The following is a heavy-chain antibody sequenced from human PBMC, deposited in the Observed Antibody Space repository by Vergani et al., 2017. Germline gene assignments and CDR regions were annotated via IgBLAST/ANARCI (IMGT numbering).Heavy chain of an antibody. D-gene: IGHD1-26*01. CDR3: ARELELWAFDI. J-gene: IGHJ3*02. CDR2: IYYSGST. Sequence: QVQLQESGPGLVKPLQTLSLTCTVSGDSIDSVSYYWSWIRQPPGKGLEWIGYIYYSGSTNYNPSLKGRVTISVDTSKNQFSLKLSSVTAADTAMYYCARELELWAFDIWGQGTMVTVSS. CDR1: GDSIDSVSYY. V-gene: IGHV4-61*01.